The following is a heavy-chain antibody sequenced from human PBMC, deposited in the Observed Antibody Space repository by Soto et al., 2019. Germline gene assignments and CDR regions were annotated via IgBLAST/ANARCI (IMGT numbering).Heavy chain of an antibody. Sequence: PGGSLRLSCAASGFTFSSYGMHWVRQAPGKGLEWVAVIWYDGSNKYYADSVKGRFTISRDNSKNTLYLQMNSLRAEDTAVYYCARDGARSSWYYYYYYYGMDVWGQGTTVTVSS. CDR2: IWYDGSNK. V-gene: IGHV3-33*01. D-gene: IGHD6-13*01. CDR3: ARDGARSSWYYYYYYYGMDV. CDR1: GFTFSSYG. J-gene: IGHJ6*02.